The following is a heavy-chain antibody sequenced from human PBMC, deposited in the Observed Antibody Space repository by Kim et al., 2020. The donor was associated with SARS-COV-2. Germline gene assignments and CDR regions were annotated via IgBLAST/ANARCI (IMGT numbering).Heavy chain of an antibody. V-gene: IGHV4-39*01. CDR1: GGSISSSSYF. D-gene: IGHD3-22*01. CDR3: AGDPFISMIVVAQGYYYGMDV. Sequence: SETLSLTCTVSGGSISSSSYFWGWIRQPPGRGLEWIGSIYYSGSTYYNTSLKSRVTISVNTSKNQFSLKLSSGTAADTAVYYCAGDPFISMIVVAQGYYYGMDVWGQGTTVTVSS. J-gene: IGHJ6*02. CDR2: IYYSGST.